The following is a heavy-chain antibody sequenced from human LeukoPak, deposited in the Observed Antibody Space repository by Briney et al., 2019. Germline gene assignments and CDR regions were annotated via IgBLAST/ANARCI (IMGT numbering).Heavy chain of an antibody. D-gene: IGHD2-2*02. CDR2: IYYSGST. CDR1: GGSISSSSYY. V-gene: IGHV4-39*07. CDR3: ARVEVVPAAIRLTQKGGNRGNWFDP. J-gene: IGHJ5*02. Sequence: KPSETLSLTCTVSGGSISSSSYYWGWIRQPPGKGLEWIGSIYYSGSTYYNPSLKSRVTISVDTSKNQFSLKLSSVTAADTAVYYCARVEVVPAAIRLTQKGGNRGNWFDPWGQGTLVTVSS.